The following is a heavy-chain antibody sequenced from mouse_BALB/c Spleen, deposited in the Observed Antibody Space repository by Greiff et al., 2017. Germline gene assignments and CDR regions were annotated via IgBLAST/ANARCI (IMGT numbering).Heavy chain of an antibody. CDR2: ISYDGSN. CDR3: ARGGGYGGFDY. V-gene: IGHV3-6*02. D-gene: IGHD3-1*01. J-gene: IGHJ2*01. CDR1: GYSITSGYY. Sequence: ESGPGLVKPSQSLSLTCSVTGYSITSGYYWNWIRQFPGNKLEWMGYISYDGSNNYNPSLKNRISITRDTSKNQFFLKLNSVTTEDTATYYCARGGGYGGFDYWGQGTTLTVSS.